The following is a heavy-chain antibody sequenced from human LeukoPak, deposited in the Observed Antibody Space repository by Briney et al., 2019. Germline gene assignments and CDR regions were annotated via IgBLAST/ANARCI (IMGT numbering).Heavy chain of an antibody. J-gene: IGHJ4*02. CDR1: GFTFSNAW. V-gene: IGHV3-15*01. CDR2: IKSKTDGGPT. CDR3: ARGTPFGGY. Sequence: GSLRLSCAASGFTFSNAWMSWVRQAPGKGLEWVGRIKSKTDGGPTDYAAPVKGRFTISRDNAKNSLYLQMNSLRAEGTAVYYCARGTPFGGYWGQGTLVTVSS. D-gene: IGHD3-16*01.